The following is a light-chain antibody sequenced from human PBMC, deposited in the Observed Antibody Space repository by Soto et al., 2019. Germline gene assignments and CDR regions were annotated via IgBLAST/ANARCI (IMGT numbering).Light chain of an antibody. J-gene: IGLJ2*01. CDR2: EVN. V-gene: IGLV2-23*02. CDR3: CAYTNSGTLI. Sequence: QSALTQPASLSGSPGQSITISCIGTKSDIGSYNLVSWYQQHPGNAPKLMIYEVNKRPSGISNRFSGSKSGYTASLTISGLQPEDEADYFCCAYTNSGTLIFGGGTKLTVL. CDR1: KSDIGSYNL.